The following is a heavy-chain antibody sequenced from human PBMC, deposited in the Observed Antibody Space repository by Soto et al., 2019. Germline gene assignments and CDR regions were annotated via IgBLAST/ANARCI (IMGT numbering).Heavy chain of an antibody. D-gene: IGHD6-13*01. J-gene: IGHJ4*02. V-gene: IGHV4-59*01. CDR3: ASGIAAAGPGMFDY. CDR1: GGSISSYY. CDR2: IYYSGST. Sequence: SETLSLTCTVSGGSISSYYWSWIRQPPGKGLEWIGYIYYSGSTNYNPSLKSRVTISVDTSKNQFSLKLSSVTAADTAVYYCASGIAAAGPGMFDYWGQGTLVTVSS.